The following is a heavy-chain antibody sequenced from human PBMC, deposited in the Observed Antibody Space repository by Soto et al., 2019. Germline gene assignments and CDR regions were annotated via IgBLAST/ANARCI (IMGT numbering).Heavy chain of an antibody. D-gene: IGHD6-19*01. J-gene: IGHJ6*02. CDR1: GYTFTSYG. CDR3: ARSCWSLEWLVRYYYYGMDV. Sequence: ASVKVSCKASGYTFTSYGISWVRQAPGQGLEWMGWISAYNGNTNYAQKLQGRVTMTTDTSTSTAYMELRSLRSDDTAVYYCARSCWSLEWLVRYYYYGMDVWGQGTTVTV. V-gene: IGHV1-18*04. CDR2: ISAYNGNT.